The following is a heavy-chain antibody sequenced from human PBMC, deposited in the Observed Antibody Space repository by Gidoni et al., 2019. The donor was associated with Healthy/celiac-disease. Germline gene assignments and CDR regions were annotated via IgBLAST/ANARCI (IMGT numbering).Heavy chain of an antibody. CDR3: AMSPLEWLLWEDV. Sequence: QVHPQESGPALVKPSQTLSLTRTVPGGPISSGGYYWSWTRQHPGKGLEWIGYIYYSGSTYYNPCLKSRVTISVDTSKNQFSLKLSSVTDADTAVYYCAMSPLEWLLWEDVWGKGTTVTVSS. D-gene: IGHD3-3*01. CDR2: IYYSGST. V-gene: IGHV4-31*03. CDR1: GGPISSGGYY. J-gene: IGHJ6*04.